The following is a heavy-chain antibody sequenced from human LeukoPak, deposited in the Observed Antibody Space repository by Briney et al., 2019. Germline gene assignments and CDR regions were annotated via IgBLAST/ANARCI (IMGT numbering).Heavy chain of an antibody. Sequence: PGGSLRLSCAASGFTFSSYGMHWVRQAPGKGLEWVAFIRYDGSNKYYADSVKGRFTISRDNSKNTLYLQMNSLRAEDTAVYYCARPVRGGQYYFDYWGQGTLVTVSS. CDR3: ARPVRGGQYYFDY. CDR1: GFTFSSYG. CDR2: IRYDGSNK. D-gene: IGHD3-10*01. J-gene: IGHJ4*02. V-gene: IGHV3-30*02.